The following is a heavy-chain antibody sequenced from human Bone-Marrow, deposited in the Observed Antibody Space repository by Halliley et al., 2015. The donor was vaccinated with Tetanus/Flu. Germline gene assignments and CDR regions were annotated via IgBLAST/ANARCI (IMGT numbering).Heavy chain of an antibody. CDR3: ARLYYYDSSGYFDY. CDR1: GGSISSYY. J-gene: IGHJ4*02. V-gene: IGHV4-59*01. Sequence: TLSLTCTVSGGSISSYYWSWIRQPPGKGLEWIGYIYYSGSTNYNPSLKSRVTISVDTSKNQFSLKLSSVTAADTAVYYCARLYYYDSSGYFDYWGQGTLVTVSS. CDR2: IYYSGST. D-gene: IGHD3-22*01.